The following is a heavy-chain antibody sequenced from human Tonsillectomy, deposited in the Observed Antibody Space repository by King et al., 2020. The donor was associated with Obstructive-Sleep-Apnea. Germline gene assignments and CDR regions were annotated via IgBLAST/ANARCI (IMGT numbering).Heavy chain of an antibody. J-gene: IGHJ4*02. Sequence: QLQESGPGLVKPSETLSLTCTVSVGSISNYYWSWIRQPPGRGLEWIGYIYYRGNPYYNPSLKSLVTMSVDSSKNQYSLKLTSVTAADTAVYYCARHLYSSGYLGCFDYWGQGTLVTVSS. V-gene: IGHV4-59*08. D-gene: IGHD6-19*01. CDR3: ARHLYSSGYLGCFDY. CDR2: IYYRGNP. CDR1: VGSISNYY.